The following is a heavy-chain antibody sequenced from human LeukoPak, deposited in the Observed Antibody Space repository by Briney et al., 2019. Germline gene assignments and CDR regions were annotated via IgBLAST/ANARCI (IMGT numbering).Heavy chain of an antibody. CDR1: GYIFTNYG. D-gene: IGHD5-18*01. J-gene: IGHJ4*02. CDR3: AGGGYSNGYDY. CDR2: IGTHNGNT. V-gene: IGHV1-18*01. Sequence: ASVKVSCKASGYIFTNYGISWVRQAPGQGLEWMGWIGTHNGNTNYAQKVQGRVTMTTDTSTSTAYMELRSLRFDDTAVYYCAGGGYSNGYDYWGQGTLVTVSS.